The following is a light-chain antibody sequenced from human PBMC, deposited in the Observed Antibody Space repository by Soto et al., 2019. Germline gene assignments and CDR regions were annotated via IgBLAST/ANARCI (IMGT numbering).Light chain of an antibody. CDR1: QSASSSY. V-gene: IGKV3D-20*02. Sequence: DIVLTQSPGTLSLSPGERATLSCRASQSASSSYLAWYQQKPGQAPRLLIYDASNRAAGIPARFSGSGSGTDFTLTISSLEPEDFAVYYCQQRSNWPITFGQGTKVDIK. CDR2: DAS. J-gene: IGKJ1*01. CDR3: QQRSNWPIT.